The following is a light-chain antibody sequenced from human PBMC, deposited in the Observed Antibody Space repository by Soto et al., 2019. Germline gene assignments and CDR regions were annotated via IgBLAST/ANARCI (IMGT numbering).Light chain of an antibody. CDR1: QSINYY. V-gene: IGKV1-39*01. CDR3: QQSHSTRWT. CDR2: ATS. Sequence: DIQMTQSPSSLSASVGDRVTITCRASQSINYYLHWYQQKPGKAPKLLIYATSSLKSGVPSRFSGSGSGPYFTLTISSLQPEDFATYSSQQSHSTRWTFAQGTKVKI. J-gene: IGKJ1*01.